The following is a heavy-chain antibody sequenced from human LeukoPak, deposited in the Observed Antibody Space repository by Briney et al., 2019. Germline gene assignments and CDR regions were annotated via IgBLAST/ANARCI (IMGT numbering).Heavy chain of an antibody. J-gene: IGHJ4*02. D-gene: IGHD5-12*01. Sequence: GGSLRLSCAASGFTFSSYAMSWVRQAPGKGLEWVSVIYSSGSTYYADSVNGRFTISRDNSKNTLYLQMNSLRAEDTAVYYCARDRSGGYDVFDYWGQGTLVTVSS. CDR1: GFTFSSYA. CDR3: ARDRSGGYDVFDY. V-gene: IGHV3-53*01. CDR2: IYSSGST.